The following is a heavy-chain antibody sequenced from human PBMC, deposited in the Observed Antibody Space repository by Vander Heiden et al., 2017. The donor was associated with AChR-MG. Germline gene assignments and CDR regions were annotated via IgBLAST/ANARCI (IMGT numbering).Heavy chain of an antibody. D-gene: IGHD5-12*01. CDR2: IIPISDTT. Sequence: QVQLVQSGAEAMKPGSSVTVSCKTSGGTFSKYAISWVRLAPGQGLEWMGGIIPISDTTNYAQKFQGRVTITADKSTSTAYMGLNSLRSDDTAVYYCARGNSGYDPFDYWGQGTLVTVSS. J-gene: IGHJ4*02. CDR1: GGTFSKYA. V-gene: IGHV1-69*06. CDR3: ARGNSGYDPFDY.